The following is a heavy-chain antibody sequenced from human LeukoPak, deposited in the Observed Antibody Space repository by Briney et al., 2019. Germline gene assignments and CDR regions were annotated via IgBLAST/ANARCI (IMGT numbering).Heavy chain of an antibody. D-gene: IGHD2-21*02. CDR2: INPNSGDS. CDR3: TRRGDDY. CDR1: VYIFTGYY. Sequence: ASVKVSCKASVYIFTGYYIHWVRQAPGQGLEWMGRINPNSGDSDYVQKFQGRVTMTRDTSISTAYMDLSRLTSDDTAVYYCTRRGDDYWGQGTLATVSS. V-gene: IGHV1-2*06. J-gene: IGHJ4*02.